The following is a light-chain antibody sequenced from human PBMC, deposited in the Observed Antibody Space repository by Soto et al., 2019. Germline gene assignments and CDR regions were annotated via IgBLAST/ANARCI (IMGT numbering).Light chain of an antibody. CDR2: EVT. CDR3: GSFTTANTGV. V-gene: IGLV2-14*01. J-gene: IGLJ3*02. Sequence: QSVLTQPASVSGSPGQSITMSCTGTSSDVASYNFISWFQLQPGKATKLMIYEVTNRPSGVSYRFSGSKAGNTASLTISGPQPEDEADYYCGSFTTANTGVFGTGTKVTVL. CDR1: SSDVASYNF.